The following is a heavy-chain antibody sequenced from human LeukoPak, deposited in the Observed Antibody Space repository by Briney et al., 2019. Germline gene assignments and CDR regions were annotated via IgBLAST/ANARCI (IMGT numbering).Heavy chain of an antibody. D-gene: IGHD3-10*01. CDR1: GGSISSHY. Sequence: SETLSLTCTVSGGSISSHYWSWIRQPPGKGLEWIGYIYYSGSTNYNPSPKSRVTISVDTSKNQFSLKLSSVTAADTAVYYCASQVLLWFGVDNWGQGTLVTVSS. J-gene: IGHJ4*02. CDR3: ASQVLLWFGVDN. V-gene: IGHV4-59*11. CDR2: IYYSGST.